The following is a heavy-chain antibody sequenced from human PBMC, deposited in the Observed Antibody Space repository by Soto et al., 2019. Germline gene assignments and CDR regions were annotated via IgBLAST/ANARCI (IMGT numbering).Heavy chain of an antibody. D-gene: IGHD4-17*01. V-gene: IGHV3-48*01. CDR1: GFTFSSYS. Sequence: EVQLVESGGGLVQPGGSLRLSCAASGFTFSSYSMNWVRQAPGKGLEWVSYISSSSSTIYYADSLKGRFTISRDNAKNSLYLQMNSLRAEDTAVYYCAREADYVKWFDPWGKGTLVTVSS. CDR3: AREADYVKWFDP. J-gene: IGHJ5*02. CDR2: ISSSSSTI.